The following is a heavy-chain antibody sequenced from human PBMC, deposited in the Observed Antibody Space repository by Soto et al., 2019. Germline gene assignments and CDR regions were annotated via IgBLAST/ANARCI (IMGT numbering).Heavy chain of an antibody. J-gene: IGHJ4*02. D-gene: IGHD5-12*01. CDR3: ARQSREYSGYGFDY. CDR2: IYYGGST. CDR1: GGSISSYY. Sequence: QVQLQESGPGLVKPSETLSLTCTVSGGSISSYYWSWIRQPPGKGLGWIGYIYYGGSTNYNPSHKSGGTISVDTSKNQFSLKLSSVTAADTAVYYWARQSREYSGYGFDYWGQGTMVTVSS. V-gene: IGHV4-59*08.